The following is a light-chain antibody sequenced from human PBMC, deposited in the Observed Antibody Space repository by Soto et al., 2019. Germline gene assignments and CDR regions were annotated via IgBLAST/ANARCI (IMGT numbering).Light chain of an antibody. V-gene: IGLV1-51*01. CDR2: DNY. CDR3: AAWDSSLSAGF. J-gene: IGLJ2*01. CDR1: SSNIGKNS. Sequence: QSVLTQPPSVSAAPGEKVTISCSGSSSNIGKNSVSWYQQFPGVPPKLLIYDNYKRPSGIPDRFSGSKSGTSATLGITGLQTGDEADYYCAAWDSSLSAGFFGGGTKLTVL.